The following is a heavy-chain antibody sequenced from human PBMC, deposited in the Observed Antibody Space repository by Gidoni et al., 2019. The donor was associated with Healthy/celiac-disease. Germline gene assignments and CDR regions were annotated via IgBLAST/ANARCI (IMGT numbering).Heavy chain of an antibody. D-gene: IGHD1-26*01. J-gene: IGHJ4*02. CDR3: AKDRRSGGAFDY. V-gene: IGHV3-23*01. CDR1: GFTFSSYA. CDR2: ISGSGGST. Sequence: EVQLLESGGGLVQPGGSLRLSSSASGFTFSSYAMSWVRQAPGKGLEWVSAISGSGGSTYYADSVKGRFTISRDNSKNTLYLQMNSLRAEDTAVYYCAKDRRSGGAFDYWGQGTLVTVSS.